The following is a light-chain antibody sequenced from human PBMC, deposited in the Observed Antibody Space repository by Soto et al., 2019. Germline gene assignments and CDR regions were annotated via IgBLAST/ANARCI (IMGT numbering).Light chain of an antibody. J-gene: IGKJ1*01. V-gene: IGKV3-15*01. CDR2: GAS. CDR1: QSISGT. CDR3: QQYGSTPVT. Sequence: EIVMTQSPATLSVSAGGRATLSCRASQSISGTLAWYQQKPGQAPRLLIHGASTRAPGFPARFSGSGSGTDFTLTISRLETEDFAVYYCQQYGSTPVTFGQGTKVDIK.